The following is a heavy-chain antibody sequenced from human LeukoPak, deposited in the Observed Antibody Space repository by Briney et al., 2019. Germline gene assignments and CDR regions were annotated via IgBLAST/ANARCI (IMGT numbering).Heavy chain of an antibody. CDR1: GFTFSSYW. D-gene: IGHD3-9*01. CDR2: IKQDGSEK. CDR3: ARDLALYYDILTGYSLFDY. V-gene: IGHV3-7*03. J-gene: IGHJ4*02. Sequence: GGSLRLSCAASGFTFSSYWMNWVRQAPGKGLEWVANIKQDGSEKYYVDSVKGRFTISRDNAKNSLYLQMNSLRAEDTAVYYCARDLALYYDILTGYSLFDYWGQGTLVTVSS.